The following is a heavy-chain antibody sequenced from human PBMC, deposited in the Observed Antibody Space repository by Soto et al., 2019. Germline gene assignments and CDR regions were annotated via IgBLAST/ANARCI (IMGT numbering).Heavy chain of an antibody. Sequence: QVQLVQSGAEVKKPGASVKVSCKASGYTFTNYGITWVRQAPGQGLGWMGWISAYNGNTMYAQKFQGRVTMTTDTSTSTHYVELRSLRSDDTAVYYCARDVPAIAAAIKDVWGQGTMVTVSS. J-gene: IGHJ6*02. CDR1: GYTFTNYG. V-gene: IGHV1-18*04. D-gene: IGHD6-6*01. CDR2: ISAYNGNT. CDR3: ARDVPAIAAAIKDV.